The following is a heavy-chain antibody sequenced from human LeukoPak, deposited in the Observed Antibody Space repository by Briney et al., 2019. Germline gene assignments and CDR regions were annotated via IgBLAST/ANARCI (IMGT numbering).Heavy chain of an antibody. CDR1: GYTFTSYG. V-gene: IGHV1-18*01. CDR3: ARNATGYPPNY. J-gene: IGHJ4*02. CDR2: ISAYNGNT. D-gene: IGHD3-9*01. Sequence: GASVKVSCKASGYTFTSYGMSWVRQVPGQGLEWMGWISAYNGNTNYAQKLQGRVTMTTDTSTTTAYMELRSLRSDDTAVYYCARNATGYPPNYWGQGTLVTVSS.